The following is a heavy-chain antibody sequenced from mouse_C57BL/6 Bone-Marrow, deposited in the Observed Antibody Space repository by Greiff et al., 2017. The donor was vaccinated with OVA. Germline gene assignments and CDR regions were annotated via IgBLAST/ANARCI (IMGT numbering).Heavy chain of an antibody. D-gene: IGHD2-5*01. CDR2: IWTGGGT. V-gene: IGHV2-9-1*01. CDR3: ARNCYYSNYDWYFDV. CDR1: GFSLTSSA. J-gene: IGHJ1*03. Sequence: QVQLQQSGPGLVAPSQSLSITCTVSGFSLTSSAISWVRQPPGKGLEWLGVIWTGGGTNYNSALKSRLSISKDNSKSQVFLKMNSLQTDDTARYYCARNCYYSNYDWYFDVWGTGTTVTVSS.